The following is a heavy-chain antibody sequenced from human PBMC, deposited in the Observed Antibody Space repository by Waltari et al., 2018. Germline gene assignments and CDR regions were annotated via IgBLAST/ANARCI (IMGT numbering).Heavy chain of an antibody. Sequence: EVQLLESGGDLVQPGGSLRLSCPGSGLTFTDYGVPWVRQAPGRGLVWISEIGATGERSQYVDSVKGRFTVSRDNSKNTVCLQMNSLRADDTALYYCAARRYASGYYFFEYWGQGTPVTVSS. D-gene: IGHD3-3*01. CDR2: IGATGERS. CDR1: GLTFTDYG. V-gene: IGHV3-23*01. CDR3: AARRYASGYYFFEY. J-gene: IGHJ4*02.